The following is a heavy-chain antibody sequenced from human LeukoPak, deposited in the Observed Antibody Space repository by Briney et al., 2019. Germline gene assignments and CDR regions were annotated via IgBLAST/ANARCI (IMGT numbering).Heavy chain of an antibody. CDR3: ARDLSEYGDYYFDY. CDR2: IIPILGIA. V-gene: IGHV1-69*04. CDR1: GGTFSSYA. J-gene: IGHJ4*02. Sequence: GASVKVSCKASGGTFSSYAISWVRQAPGQGLEWMGRIIPILGIANYAQKFQGRATITADKSTSTAYMELSSLRSEDTAVYYCARDLSEYGDYYFDYWGQGTLVTVSS. D-gene: IGHD4-17*01.